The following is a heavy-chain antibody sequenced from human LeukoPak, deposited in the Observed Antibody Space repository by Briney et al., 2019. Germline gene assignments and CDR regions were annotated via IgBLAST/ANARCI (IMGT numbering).Heavy chain of an antibody. Sequence: GGSLRLSCAASGFSVSSNYMSWVRQAPGKGLEWVSVIYSGGSTYYADSVKGRFTISRDNSRNRLYLQMDSLRAEDTAVYSCASLPPDIVVVPAARLDYWGQGTLVTVSS. D-gene: IGHD2-2*01. CDR1: GFSVSSNY. V-gene: IGHV3-66*02. J-gene: IGHJ4*02. CDR2: IYSGGST. CDR3: ASLPPDIVVVPAARLDY.